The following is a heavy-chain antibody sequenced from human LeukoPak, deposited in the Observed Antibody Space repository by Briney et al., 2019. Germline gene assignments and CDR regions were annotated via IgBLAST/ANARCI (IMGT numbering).Heavy chain of an antibody. J-gene: IGHJ4*02. CDR3: AREGIFGARSFDY. Sequence: SSETLSLTCTVSGGSISSYYWSWIRQPPGKGLEWIGYIYYSGSTNYNPSLKSRVTISVDTSKNQFSLKLSSVTAADTAVYYCAREGIFGARSFDYWGQGTLVTVSP. CDR1: GGSISSYY. D-gene: IGHD3-3*01. V-gene: IGHV4-59*01. CDR2: IYYSGST.